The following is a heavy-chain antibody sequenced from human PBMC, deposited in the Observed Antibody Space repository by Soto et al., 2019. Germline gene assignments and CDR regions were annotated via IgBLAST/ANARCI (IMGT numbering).Heavy chain of an antibody. V-gene: IGHV1-8*01. CDR3: ARGKDYYDSSGYFYWFDP. D-gene: IGHD3-22*01. Sequence: ASVKVSCKASGYTFTSYDINWVRRATGQGLEWMGWMNPNSGNTGYAQKFQGRVTMTRNTSISTAYMELSSLRSEDTAAYYCARGKDYYDSSGYFYWFDPWGQGTLVTVSS. CDR1: GYTFTSYD. CDR2: MNPNSGNT. J-gene: IGHJ5*02.